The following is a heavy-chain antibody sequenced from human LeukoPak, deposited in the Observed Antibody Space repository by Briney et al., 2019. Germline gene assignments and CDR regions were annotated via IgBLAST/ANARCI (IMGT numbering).Heavy chain of an antibody. CDR3: ARDHDFWSGYPIYYMDV. CDR1: GFTVSSNY. CDR2: IYSGGST. D-gene: IGHD3-3*01. Sequence: GGSLRLSCAASGFTVSSNYMSWVRQAPGKGLEGGSVIYSGGSTYYADSVKGRFTISRDNSKNTLYLQMNSLRAEDTAVYYCARDHDFWSGYPIYYMDVWGKGTTVTVSS. J-gene: IGHJ6*03. V-gene: IGHV3-66*02.